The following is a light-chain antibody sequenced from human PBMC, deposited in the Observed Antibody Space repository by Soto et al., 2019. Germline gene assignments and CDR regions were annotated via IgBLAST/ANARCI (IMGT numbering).Light chain of an antibody. J-gene: IGKJ1*01. Sequence: ASQTVSTNYLAWYQQKPGQAPRLLIYGASKRATGILDRFSGSGSGTDFTLTISRLEPEDVAVYYCQHYEAVVTFGQGTKVDIK. CDR2: GAS. CDR1: QTVSTNY. V-gene: IGKV3-20*01. CDR3: QHYEAVVT.